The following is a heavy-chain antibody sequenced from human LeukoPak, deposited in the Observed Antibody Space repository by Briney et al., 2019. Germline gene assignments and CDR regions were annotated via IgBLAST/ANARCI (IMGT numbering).Heavy chain of an antibody. CDR3: ARHPNIVVVPAASPFGVVTDNWFDP. J-gene: IGHJ5*02. CDR2: IYPGDSDT. CDR1: GYSFTSYW. D-gene: IGHD2-2*01. Sequence: GESLKISCKGSGYSFTSYWIGWVRQMPGKGLEWMGIIYPGDSDTRYSPSFQGQVTISADKSISTAYLQWSSLKASDTAMYYCARHPNIVVVPAASPFGVVTDNWFDPWGQGTLVTVSS. V-gene: IGHV5-51*01.